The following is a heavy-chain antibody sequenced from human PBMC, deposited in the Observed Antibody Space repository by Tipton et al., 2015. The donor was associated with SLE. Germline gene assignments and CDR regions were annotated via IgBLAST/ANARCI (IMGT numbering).Heavy chain of an antibody. CDR3: ARNKAVAGTVIEY. J-gene: IGHJ4*02. CDR2: IYYSGGT. D-gene: IGHD6-19*01. V-gene: IGHV4-59*11. CDR1: GGSTKNHS. Sequence: TLSLTCIVSGGSTKNHSWSWFRQAPGMGLEWIGYIYYSGGTNYNPSLKSRVTMSVDTSKNQFSLKLTSLTAADTALYYCARNKAVAGTVIEYWGPGTLVTVSS.